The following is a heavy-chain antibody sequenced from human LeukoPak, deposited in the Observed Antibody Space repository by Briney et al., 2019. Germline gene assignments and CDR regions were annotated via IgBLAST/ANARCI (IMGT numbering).Heavy chain of an antibody. CDR2: ISGSGGST. Sequence: GGSLRLSCAASGFTFSSYAMSRVRQAPGKGLEWVSAISGSGGSTYYADSVKGRFTISRDNSKNTLYLQMNSLRAEDTAVYYCAKDMHGSGSYCDYWGQGTLVTVSS. CDR3: AKDMHGSGSYCDY. D-gene: IGHD3-10*01. V-gene: IGHV3-23*01. J-gene: IGHJ4*02. CDR1: GFTFSSYA.